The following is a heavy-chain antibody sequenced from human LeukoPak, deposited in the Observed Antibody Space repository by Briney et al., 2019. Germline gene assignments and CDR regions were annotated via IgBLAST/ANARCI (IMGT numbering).Heavy chain of an antibody. J-gene: IGHJ5*02. CDR3: ARAPYKSGSRIWFDP. Sequence: GGSLRLSCAASGFTFNDHAMSWVRQAPGKGLEWVSSISHRGDDTYYADSVKGRFIVSRENSKNTVYLQMNRQAIADTAVYHCARAPYKSGSRIWFDPWGQGTLVTVSS. CDR2: ISHRGDDT. V-gene: IGHV3-23*01. D-gene: IGHD3-10*01. CDR1: GFTFNDHA.